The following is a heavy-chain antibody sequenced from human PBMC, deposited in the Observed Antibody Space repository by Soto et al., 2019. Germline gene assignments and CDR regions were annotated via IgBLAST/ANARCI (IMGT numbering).Heavy chain of an antibody. CDR1: GGSISSYY. CDR3: ARCGLDYGMDV. D-gene: IGHD3-16*01. CDR2: FYPTGKI. Sequence: QVQLQESGPGLVKLSETLSLTCTVSGGSISSYYWCWVRQPAGKGLEWIGRFYPTGKINYSPSLKSRLTMSADTSRNQFSLNLTSVTAADTAVYYCARCGLDYGMDVWGQGTTVTVSS. J-gene: IGHJ6*02. V-gene: IGHV4-4*07.